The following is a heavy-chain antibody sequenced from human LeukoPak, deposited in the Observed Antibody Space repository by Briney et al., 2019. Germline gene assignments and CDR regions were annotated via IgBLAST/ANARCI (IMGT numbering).Heavy chain of an antibody. Sequence: PGGSLRLSCAASGFTFTSHSMNWVRQAPGKGLEWVAVISYDGSNKYYEDSVKGRFTISRDNSKNTLNLQMSSLRAEDTAVYYCAKDMGTGETFDYWGQGTLVSVSS. D-gene: IGHD3/OR15-3a*01. CDR3: AKDMGTGETFDY. CDR2: ISYDGSNK. J-gene: IGHJ4*02. V-gene: IGHV3-30*18. CDR1: GFTFTSHS.